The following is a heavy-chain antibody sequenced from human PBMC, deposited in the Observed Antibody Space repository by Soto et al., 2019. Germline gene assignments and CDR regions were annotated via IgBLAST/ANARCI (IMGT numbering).Heavy chain of an antibody. V-gene: IGHV3-23*01. J-gene: IGHJ6*03. D-gene: IGHD1-7*01. CDR3: ASTRRELELRISYMDV. CDR1: GFTFSSYA. Sequence: GGSLRLSCAASGFTFSSYAMSWVRQAPGKGLEWVSAISGSGGSTYYADSVKGWFTISRDNSKNTLYLQMNSLRAEDTAVYYCASTRRELELRISYMDVWGKGATVTVSS. CDR2: ISGSGGST.